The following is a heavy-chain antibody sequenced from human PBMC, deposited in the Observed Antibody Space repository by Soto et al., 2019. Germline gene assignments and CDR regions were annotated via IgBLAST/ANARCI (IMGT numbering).Heavy chain of an antibody. CDR1: DYSFTNYW. J-gene: IGHJ4*02. Sequence: PGESLKISCKASDYSFTNYWIAWVRQMPGQGLELMGIIYPGDSDTRYSPSFQGQVTISADKSISTAYLQWSSLKASDTAIYYCARGGVVARTFDYWGQGTLVTAPQ. CDR3: ARGGVVARTFDY. V-gene: IGHV5-51*01. D-gene: IGHD2-15*01. CDR2: IYPGDSDT.